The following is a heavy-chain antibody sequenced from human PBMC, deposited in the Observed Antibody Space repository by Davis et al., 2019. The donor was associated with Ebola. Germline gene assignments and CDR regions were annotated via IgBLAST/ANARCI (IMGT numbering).Heavy chain of an antibody. V-gene: IGHV5-51*01. CDR2: IYTGDSDT. CDR1: GYSFDSHW. Sequence: GESLKISCKGSGYSFDSHWIGWLRQMPGKGLEWMGIIYTGDSDTRYSPSFRGQVTISADKSIKTAFLQWSSLKASDTAMYYCASLRRTITGMDDAFDIWGQGTMVTVSS. J-gene: IGHJ3*02. CDR3: ASLRRTITGMDDAFDI. D-gene: IGHD2-8*02.